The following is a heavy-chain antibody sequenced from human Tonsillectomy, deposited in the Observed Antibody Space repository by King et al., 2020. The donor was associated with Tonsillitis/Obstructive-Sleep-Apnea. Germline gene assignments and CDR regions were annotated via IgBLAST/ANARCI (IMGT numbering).Heavy chain of an antibody. V-gene: IGHV3-30*04. CDR3: ARDFSATIDYGMDV. J-gene: IGHJ6*02. Sequence: VQLEESGGGVVQPGRSLRLSCAASGFTFSSYAMHWVRQAPGKGLEWVAVISYDGSNKYYADSVKGRFTISRDNSKNTLYLQMNSLRPEDTAVYYCARDFSATIDYGMDVWGQGTTVNVSS. D-gene: IGHD5-12*01. CDR2: ISYDGSNK. CDR1: GFTFSSYA.